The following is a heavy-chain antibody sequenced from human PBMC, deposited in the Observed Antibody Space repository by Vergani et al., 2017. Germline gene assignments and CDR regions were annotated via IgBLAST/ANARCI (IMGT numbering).Heavy chain of an antibody. CDR1: GGSISSGAFS. D-gene: IGHD3-10*01. CDR3: ARDSWTSELRGVYWFDT. Sequence: QLQLQESGSGLVKPSQTLSLNCAASGGSISSGAFSWGWIRQPAGKGLEWIGRIHSSGTTNYNPSLKSRVTLSVDTSKNQLSLRMTSVTAADTAVYYCARDSWTSELRGVYWFDTWGQGTLVSVSS. J-gene: IGHJ5*02. CDR2: IHSSGTT. V-gene: IGHV4-61*02.